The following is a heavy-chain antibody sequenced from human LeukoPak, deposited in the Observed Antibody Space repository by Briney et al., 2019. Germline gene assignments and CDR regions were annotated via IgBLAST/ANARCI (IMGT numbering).Heavy chain of an antibody. J-gene: IGHJ4*02. CDR2: IYYSGST. D-gene: IGHD3-10*01. V-gene: IGHV4-59*11. CDR1: GGSISSHY. Sequence: SETLSLTCTVSGGSISSHYWSWIRQPPGKGLEWIGYIYYSGSTNYNPSLKSRVTISVDTSKNQFSLKLSSVTAADTAVYYCAREGYGSGSYNYWGQGTLVTVSS. CDR3: AREGYGSGSYNY.